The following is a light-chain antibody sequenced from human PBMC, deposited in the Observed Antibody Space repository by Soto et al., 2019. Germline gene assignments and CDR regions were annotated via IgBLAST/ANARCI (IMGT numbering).Light chain of an antibody. CDR2: DDS. V-gene: IGLV3-21*02. CDR3: QLWDSANNPFYV. CDR1: NIESKS. J-gene: IGLJ1*01. Sequence: SYQLKLPPSVSVAPGQTSRITWGGNNIESKSVNWYQQKPGQGPVLVVYDDSDRPSGIPERFSGSNSGNTATLIINTAEAGDEADYYCQLWDSANNPFYVFGAGTKVTVL.